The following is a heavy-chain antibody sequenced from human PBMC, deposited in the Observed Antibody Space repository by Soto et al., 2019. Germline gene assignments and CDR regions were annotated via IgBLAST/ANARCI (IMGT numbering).Heavy chain of an antibody. D-gene: IGHD5-12*01. CDR3: ARISVSRGGYNKVFDD. V-gene: IGHV2-5*02. CDR1: GFSLSTSGVG. CDR2: IYWDDDK. J-gene: IGHJ4*02. Sequence: SGPTLVNPTQTLTLTCTFSGFSLSTSGVGVGWIRQPPGKALEWLALIYWDDDKRYSPSLKSRLTITKDTSKNQVVLTMTNMDPVDTATYYCARISVSRGGYNKVFDDWGQGTLVTVSS.